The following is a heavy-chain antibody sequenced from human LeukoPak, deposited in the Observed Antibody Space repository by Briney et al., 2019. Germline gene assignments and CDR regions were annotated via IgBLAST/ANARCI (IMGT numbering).Heavy chain of an antibody. J-gene: IGHJ5*02. CDR2: IWYDGSYK. V-gene: IGHV3-33*01. CDR3: ARDTLIAAPKTGTVARIGWFDT. D-gene: IGHD6-13*01. CDR1: GFTFSNYG. Sequence: GGSLRLSCAATGFTFSNYGMHWVRQAPGKGLEWVAVIWYDGSYKSYGDSVKGRFTISRDNSKNTLFLQMNSLRADDTAVYYCARDTLIAAPKTGTVARIGWFDTWGQGTLVTVSS.